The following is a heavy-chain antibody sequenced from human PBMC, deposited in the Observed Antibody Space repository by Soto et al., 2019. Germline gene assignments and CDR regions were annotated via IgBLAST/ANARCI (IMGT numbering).Heavy chain of an antibody. Sequence: SETLSLTCTVSGGSISSGGYYWSWIRQHPGKGLEWIGYIYYSGSTYYNPSLKSRVTISVDTSKNQFSLKLSSVTAADTAVYYCAIEGDCSSTSCYGGQIDYWGLGTLVTVSS. D-gene: IGHD2-2*01. J-gene: IGHJ4*02. V-gene: IGHV4-31*03. CDR1: GGSISSGGYY. CDR3: AIEGDCSSTSCYGGQIDY. CDR2: IYYSGST.